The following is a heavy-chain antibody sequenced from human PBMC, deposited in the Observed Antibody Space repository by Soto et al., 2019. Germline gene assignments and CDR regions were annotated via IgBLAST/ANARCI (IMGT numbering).Heavy chain of an antibody. Sequence: ASVKVSCKASGYTFTSYAMHWVRQAPGQRLEWMGWINAGNGNTKYSQKFQGRVTITRDTSASTAYMELSSLRSEDTAVYYCARGGYCSGGSCYTQDYWGQGTLVTVSS. V-gene: IGHV1-3*01. CDR3: ARGGYCSGGSCYTQDY. D-gene: IGHD2-15*01. J-gene: IGHJ4*02. CDR1: GYTFTSYA. CDR2: INAGNGNT.